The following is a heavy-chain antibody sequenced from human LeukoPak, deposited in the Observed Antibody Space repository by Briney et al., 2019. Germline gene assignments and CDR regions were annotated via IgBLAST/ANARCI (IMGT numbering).Heavy chain of an antibody. D-gene: IGHD6-19*01. CDR1: GFTVTSNY. V-gene: IGHV3-66*02. Sequence: ESLTLSCPASGFTVTSNYTSWDRQAPGSGLEWVAVIYSGGTKDYADSVKGRFTISRDNSKNTLYLQMNNLRAEDTAVYYCARSASSGWYSFDYWGQGALITVSS. J-gene: IGHJ4*02. CDR3: ARSASSGWYSFDY. CDR2: IYSGGTK.